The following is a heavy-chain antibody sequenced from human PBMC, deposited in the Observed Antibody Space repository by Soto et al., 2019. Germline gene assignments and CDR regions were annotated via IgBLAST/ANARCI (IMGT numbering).Heavy chain of an antibody. J-gene: IGHJ3*02. V-gene: IGHV4-31*03. CDR3: ARIYCSSTSCYGGAFDI. Sequence: SETLSLTCTVSGGSISSGGYYWSWIRQHPGKGLEWIGYIYYSGSTYYNPSPKSRVTISVDTSKNQFSLKLSSVTAADTAVYYCARIYCSSTSCYGGAFDIWGQGTMVTVSS. CDR2: IYYSGST. CDR1: GGSISSGGYY. D-gene: IGHD2-2*01.